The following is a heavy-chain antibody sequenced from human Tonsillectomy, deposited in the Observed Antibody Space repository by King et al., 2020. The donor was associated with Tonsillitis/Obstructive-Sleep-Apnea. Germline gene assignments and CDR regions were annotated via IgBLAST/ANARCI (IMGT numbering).Heavy chain of an antibody. CDR3: ARILRVVEQFYDFWSGNNWFDP. Sequence: TLKESGPVLVKPTETLTLTCTVSGFSLSDATMGVSWIRQPPGKALEWLAHIFSNDEKSYSTSLKSRLTISKDTSKSQVVLTMTNMDPVDTGTYYCARILRVVEQFYDFWSGNNWFDPWGQGTLVTVSS. J-gene: IGHJ5*02. D-gene: IGHD3-3*01. CDR1: GFSLSDATMG. V-gene: IGHV2-26*01. CDR2: IFSNDEK.